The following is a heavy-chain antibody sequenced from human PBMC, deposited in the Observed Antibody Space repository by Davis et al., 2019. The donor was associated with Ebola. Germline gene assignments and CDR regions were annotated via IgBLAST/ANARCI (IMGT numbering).Heavy chain of an antibody. CDR2: LNGANGNT. J-gene: IGHJ4*02. D-gene: IGHD3-22*01. Sequence: AASVKVSCKASGYTFTSYAMHWVRQAPGQRLEWMGWLNGANGNTKYSHTFQGRVPISRDTSTSTAYMELRSLRSYDTAVYYCARSLRYYDSSGYYYYFDYWGQGTLVTVSS. CDR1: GYTFTSYA. V-gene: IGHV1-3*01. CDR3: ARSLRYYDSSGYYYYFDY.